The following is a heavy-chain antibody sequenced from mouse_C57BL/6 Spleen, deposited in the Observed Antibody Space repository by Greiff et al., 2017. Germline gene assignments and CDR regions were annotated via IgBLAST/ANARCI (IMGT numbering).Heavy chain of an antibody. Sequence: QVQLQQSGAELVRPGASVTLSCKASGYTFTDYEMHWVKQTPVHGLEWIGAIDPETGGTAYNQKFKGKAILTADKSSSTAYMELRSLTSEDSACYYCTRANGYYERDYWGQGTTLTVAS. V-gene: IGHV1-15*01. CDR1: GYTFTDYE. J-gene: IGHJ2*01. D-gene: IGHD2-3*01. CDR2: IDPETGGT. CDR3: TRANGYYERDY.